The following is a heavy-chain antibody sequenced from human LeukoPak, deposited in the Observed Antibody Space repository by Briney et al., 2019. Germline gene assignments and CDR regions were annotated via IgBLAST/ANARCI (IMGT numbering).Heavy chain of an antibody. J-gene: IGHJ4*02. CDR3: ARHPRIAAAGTFNY. V-gene: IGHV1-18*01. CDR1: GYTFTSYG. Sequence: ASVKVSCKASGYTFTSYGISWVRQAPGQGLEWMGWISAYNGNTNYAQKLQGRVTMTTDTSTSTAYMELRSLRSDDTAVYYCARHPRIAAAGTFNYWGQGTLVTVSS. D-gene: IGHD6-13*01. CDR2: ISAYNGNT.